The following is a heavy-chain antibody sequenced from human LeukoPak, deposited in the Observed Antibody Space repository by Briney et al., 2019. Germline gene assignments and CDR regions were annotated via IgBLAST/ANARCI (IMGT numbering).Heavy chain of an antibody. CDR1: GGSISSYY. D-gene: IGHD6-19*01. V-gene: IGHV4-59*01. J-gene: IGHJ4*02. CDR2: IYYSGST. Sequence: SETLSLTCTVSGGSISSYYWSWIRQPPGKGLEWIGYIYYSGSTNYNLSLKSRVTISVDTSKNQFSLKLSSVTAADTAVYYCARAVAVAGGFDYWGQGTLVTVSS. CDR3: ARAVAVAGGFDY.